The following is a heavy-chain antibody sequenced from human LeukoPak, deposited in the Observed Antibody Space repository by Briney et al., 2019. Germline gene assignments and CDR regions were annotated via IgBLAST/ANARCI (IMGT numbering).Heavy chain of an antibody. Sequence: GGSLRLSCAASGFTFSSYAMSWVRQAPGKGLECGSAISGSGGSTYYADSVKGRFTISRDNSKNSLYLQMNTLSAEDLAVYYCAKDFARHYYDSSGYQPGFAYWGQGPLVTVSS. V-gene: IGHV3-23*01. D-gene: IGHD3-22*01. CDR2: ISGSGGST. J-gene: IGHJ4*02. CDR1: GFTFSSYA. CDR3: AKDFARHYYDSSGYQPGFAY.